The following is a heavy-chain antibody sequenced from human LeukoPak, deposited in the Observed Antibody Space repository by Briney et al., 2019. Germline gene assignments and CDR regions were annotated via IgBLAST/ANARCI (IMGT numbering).Heavy chain of an antibody. CDR1: DGSISSSSYY. CDR3: ASQYYYYDSSGYYYATPAEYFQH. CDR2: IYYSGST. Sequence: SETLSLTCTVSDGSISSSSYYWGWIRQPPGKGLEWIGNIYYSGSTYYNPSLKSRVTISVDTSKNQFSLKLSSVTAADTAVYYCASQYYYYDSSGYYYATPAEYFQHWGQGTLVTVSS. D-gene: IGHD3-22*01. V-gene: IGHV4-39*07. J-gene: IGHJ1*01.